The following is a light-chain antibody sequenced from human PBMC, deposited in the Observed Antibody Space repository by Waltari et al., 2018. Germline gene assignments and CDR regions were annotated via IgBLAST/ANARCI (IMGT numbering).Light chain of an antibody. CDR2: EVI. J-gene: IGLJ2*01. Sequence: QSALTQPPSASGSPGQSVTISCSGTSSDIGAYNYVSWYQQHPGKAPNLMISEVIKRPSGVPPRFSGSKSGNTASLTVSELQAEDEADYYCSSYAGSNGVLFGGGTKVTVL. CDR3: SSYAGSNGVL. V-gene: IGLV2-8*01. CDR1: SSDIGAYNY.